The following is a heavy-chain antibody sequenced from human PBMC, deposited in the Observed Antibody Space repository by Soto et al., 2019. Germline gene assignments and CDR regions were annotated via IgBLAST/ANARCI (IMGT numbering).Heavy chain of an antibody. CDR1: GYTFTSYY. CDR3: AKVSSVGSGRIKNKNNDPDV. J-gene: IGHJ6*04. V-gene: IGHV1-46*01. CDR2: VNPSGGST. Sequence: GASVKVSCKASGYTFTSYYMHWVRQAPGQGLEWMGIVNPSGGSTSYARKFQGRVTMTRDTSTSTVYMELSSLRAEDTAVYYCAKVSSVGSGRIKNKNNDPDVWGKGTTVTVSS. D-gene: IGHD6-19*01.